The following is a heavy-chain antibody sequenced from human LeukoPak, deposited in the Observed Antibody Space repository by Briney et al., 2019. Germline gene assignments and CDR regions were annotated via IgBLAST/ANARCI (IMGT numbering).Heavy chain of an antibody. J-gene: IGHJ4*02. CDR1: GFTFSSYA. Sequence: PGGALRLSCAASGFTFSSYAMSWVRQAPGEGREWGSAISGSGGSTYYADSVKGRFTISRDNSKNTLYLQMNSLRAEDTAVYYCAKALTYYDFWSGSYYFDYWGQGTLVTVSS. D-gene: IGHD3-3*01. CDR2: ISGSGGST. V-gene: IGHV3-23*01. CDR3: AKALTYYDFWSGSYYFDY.